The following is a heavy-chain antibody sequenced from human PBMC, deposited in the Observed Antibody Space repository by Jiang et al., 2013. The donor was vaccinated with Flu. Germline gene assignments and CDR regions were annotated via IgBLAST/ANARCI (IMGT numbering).Heavy chain of an antibody. CDR3: ARHSPAATFGYYYGMDV. Sequence: GAEVKKPGESLKISCKGSGYSFTSYWIGWVRQMPGKGLEWMGIIYPGDFDTRYSPSFQGQVTISADKSISTAYLQWSSLKAPDTAMYYCARHSPAATFGYYYGMDVWGQGTTVTVSS. V-gene: IGHV5-51*01. D-gene: IGHD2-2*01. CDR2: IYPGDFDT. CDR1: GYSFTSYW. J-gene: IGHJ6*02.